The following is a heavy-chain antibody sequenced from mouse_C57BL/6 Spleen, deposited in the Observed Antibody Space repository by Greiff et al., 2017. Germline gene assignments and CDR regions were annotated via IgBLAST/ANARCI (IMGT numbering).Heavy chain of an antibody. V-gene: IGHV14-4*01. CDR2: IDPENGDT. J-gene: IGHJ3*01. CDR1: GFNIKDAY. Sequence: EVQLVESGAELVRPGASVKLSCTASGFNIKDAYMHWVKQRPEQGLEWIGWIDPENGDTEYASKFQGKATITADTSSNTAYLQLSRLTSEDTAVYYCTLSYYDYEGFAYWGQGTLVTVSA. D-gene: IGHD2-4*01. CDR3: TLSYYDYEGFAY.